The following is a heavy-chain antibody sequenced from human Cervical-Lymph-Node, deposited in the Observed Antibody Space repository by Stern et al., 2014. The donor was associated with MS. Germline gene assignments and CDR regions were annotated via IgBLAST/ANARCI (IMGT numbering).Heavy chain of an antibody. CDR1: GYTFTSYD. V-gene: IGHV1-8*01. J-gene: IGHJ3*02. Sequence: DQLVESGAEVKKPGASVKVSCKASGYTFTSYDINWVRQATGQGLEWMGWMNPNSGNTGYAQKFQGRVTMTRNTSLSTAYMELSSLRSDDTAVYYCSTTSYYCSFLDAFDIWGQGTMVTVSS. CDR2: MNPNSGNT. D-gene: IGHD2-15*01. CDR3: STTSYYCSFLDAFDI.